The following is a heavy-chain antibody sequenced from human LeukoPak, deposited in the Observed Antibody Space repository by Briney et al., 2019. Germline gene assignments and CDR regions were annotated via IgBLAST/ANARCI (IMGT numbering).Heavy chain of an antibody. Sequence: GGSLRLSCAASGFTFSDYYMSWIRQAAGKGLEWVSYISSSGSTIYYADSVKGRFTISRDNAKNSLYLQMNSLRAEDTAVYYCARDRGMYSSSWSPFDYWGQGTLVTVSS. CDR2: ISSSGSTI. D-gene: IGHD6-13*01. CDR1: GFTFSDYY. J-gene: IGHJ4*02. CDR3: ARDRGMYSSSWSPFDY. V-gene: IGHV3-11*01.